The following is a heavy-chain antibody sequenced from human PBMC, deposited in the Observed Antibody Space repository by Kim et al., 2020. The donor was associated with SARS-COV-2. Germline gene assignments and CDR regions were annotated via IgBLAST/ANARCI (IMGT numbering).Heavy chain of an antibody. V-gene: IGHV3-23*01. CDR3: AKERAVVVVAAPVDY. CDR1: GFTFSSYA. Sequence: GGSLRLSCAASGFTFSSYAMSWVRQAPGKGLEWVSAISGSGGSTYYADSVKGRFTISRDNSQNTLFLQMNSLRAEDTAVYYCAKERAVVVVAAPVDYWGQGTLVTVSS. D-gene: IGHD2-15*01. CDR2: ISGSGGST. J-gene: IGHJ4*02.